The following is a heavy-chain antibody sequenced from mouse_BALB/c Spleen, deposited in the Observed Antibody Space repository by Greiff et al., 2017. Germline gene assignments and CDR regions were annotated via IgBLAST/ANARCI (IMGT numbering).Heavy chain of an antibody. CDR2: IDPANGNT. CDR3: ARKYGNYGGAMDY. J-gene: IGHJ4*01. D-gene: IGHD2-10*02. CDR1: GFNIQDTY. Sequence: VQLKQSGAELVKPGASVKLSCTASGFNIQDTYMHWVKQRPEQGLEWIGRIDPANGNTKYDPKFQGKATITADTSSNTAYLQLSSLTSEDTAVYYCARKYGNYGGAMDYWGQGTSVTVSS. V-gene: IGHV14-3*02.